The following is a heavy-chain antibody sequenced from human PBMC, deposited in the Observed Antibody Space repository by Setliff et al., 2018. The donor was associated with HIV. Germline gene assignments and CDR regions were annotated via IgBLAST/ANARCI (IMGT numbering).Heavy chain of an antibody. V-gene: IGHV4-4*07. CDR3: ARDSRGYHKNYYYYYYIDV. CDR2: IYSSGST. CDR1: GGSISPYY. Sequence: SETLSLTCTVSGGSISPYYWSWIRQPAGKGLEWIGRIYSSGSTNYNPSLRSRVTMSVDTSKNHISLKLSSVTAADTAVYSCARDSRGYHKNYYYYYYIDVWGKGTTVTVSS. J-gene: IGHJ6*03. D-gene: IGHD3-22*01.